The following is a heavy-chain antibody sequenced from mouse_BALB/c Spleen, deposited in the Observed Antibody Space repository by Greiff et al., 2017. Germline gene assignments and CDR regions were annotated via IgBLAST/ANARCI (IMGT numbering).Heavy chain of an antibody. CDR2: ILPGSGST. CDR3: ASYYYGYDYYAMDY. CDR1: GYTFSSYW. Sequence: LVESGAELMKPGASVKISCKATGYTFSSYWIEWVKQRPGHGLEWIGEILPGSGSTNYNEKFKGKATFTADTSSNTAYMQLSSLTSEDSAVYYCASYYYGYDYYAMDYWGQGTSVTVSS. D-gene: IGHD1-2*01. V-gene: IGHV1-9*01. J-gene: IGHJ4*01.